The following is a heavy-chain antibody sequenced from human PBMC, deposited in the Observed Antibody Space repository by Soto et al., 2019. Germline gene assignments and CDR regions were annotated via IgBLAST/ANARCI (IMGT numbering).Heavy chain of an antibody. CDR1: GGSISGSY. J-gene: IGHJ4*02. CDR3: ARSVAVPGAHIDY. D-gene: IGHD6-19*01. V-gene: IGHV4-59*01. Sequence: SETLSITCIVSGGSISGSYWSWIRQSPGKGLEWLGYVYYTGSTNYSPSLRSRVSISVDTSKNEFSLRLSSVTAADTAVYFCARSVAVPGAHIDYWGQGTQVTVSS. CDR2: VYYTGST.